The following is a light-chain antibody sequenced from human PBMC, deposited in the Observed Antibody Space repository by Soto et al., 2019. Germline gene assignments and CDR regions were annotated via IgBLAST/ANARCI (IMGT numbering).Light chain of an antibody. CDR1: SSDVGGYNY. V-gene: IGLV2-8*01. Sequence: HSVLTKPPSANGAPGQSVTISCTGTSSDVGGYNYVSWYQQHPGKAPKLIIYEVSKRPSGVPDRFSGSKSGNTASLTVSGLQTEDEADYYCSSYAASTYVFGTGTKVTVL. J-gene: IGLJ1*01. CDR3: SSYAASTYV. CDR2: EVS.